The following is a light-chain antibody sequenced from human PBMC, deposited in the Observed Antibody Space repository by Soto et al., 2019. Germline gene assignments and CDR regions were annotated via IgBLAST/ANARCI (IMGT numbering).Light chain of an antibody. J-gene: IGKJ1*01. CDR2: GAS. V-gene: IGKV3-20*01. CDR1: QSIITEY. CDR3: QQDGYTPPT. Sequence: ESLLTKSPGTLSLSPGDRATLSCRASQSIITEYLGWYQQKPGRAPRLLIYGASTRATGIPDRFSGSGTGTDFTLTISRLEPEDFAVYYCQQDGYTPPTVGQGTKMGIK.